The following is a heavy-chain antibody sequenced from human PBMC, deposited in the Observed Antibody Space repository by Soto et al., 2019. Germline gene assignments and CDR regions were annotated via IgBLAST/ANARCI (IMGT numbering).Heavy chain of an antibody. CDR2: IYYSGST. V-gene: IGHV4-31*03. J-gene: IGHJ4*02. D-gene: IGHD2-2*01. CDR1: GGSISSGGYY. CDR3: ARSIVVVVGGFDY. Sequence: SETLSLTCTVSGGSISSGGYYWSWIRQHPGKGLEWIGYIYYSGSTYYNPSLKSRVTISVDTSKNQFSLKLSSVTAADTAVYYCARSIVVVVGGFDYWGQGTLVTVSS.